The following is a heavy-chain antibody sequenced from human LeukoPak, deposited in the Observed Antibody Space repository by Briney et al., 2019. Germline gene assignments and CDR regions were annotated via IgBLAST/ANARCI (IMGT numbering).Heavy chain of an antibody. V-gene: IGHV3-7*01. CDR3: ARDRRGYSSSWYNGYYMDV. Sequence: PGGSLRLSCAASGFTFSNYWMSWVRQAPGKGLEWVANIKQDGSEKYYVDSVKGRFTISRDNAKNSLYLQMNSLRAEDTAVYYCARDRRGYSSSWYNGYYMDVWGKGTTVTVSS. CDR1: GFTFSNYW. CDR2: IKQDGSEK. J-gene: IGHJ6*03. D-gene: IGHD6-13*01.